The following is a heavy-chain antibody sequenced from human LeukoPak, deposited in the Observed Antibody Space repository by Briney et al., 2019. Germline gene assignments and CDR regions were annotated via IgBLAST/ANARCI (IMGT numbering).Heavy chain of an antibody. J-gene: IGHJ4*02. V-gene: IGHV3-7*01. CDR2: INEDGATK. D-gene: IGHD3-16*01. Sequence: GGSLRLSCAASGFTFSDHWMAWVRQAPGKGLEWVANINEDGATKNYVDSVKGRFTISRDSAKNSLHLQMNSLRAEDTAVYYCASWGAGGNSWGQGTLVTVSS. CDR3: ASWGAGGNS. CDR1: GFTFSDHW.